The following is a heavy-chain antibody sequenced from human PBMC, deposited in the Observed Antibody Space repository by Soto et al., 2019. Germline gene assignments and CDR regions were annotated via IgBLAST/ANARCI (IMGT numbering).Heavy chain of an antibody. Sequence: EVQLLESGGGLVQPGGSLRLSCAASGFTFSSYAMSWVRQAPGKGLEWGSAISGSGGSTYYADSVKGRFTISRDNSKNTLYLQMNSLRAEDTAVDYGAKGGTVSYCYGMDVWGQGTTVTVSS. V-gene: IGHV3-23*01. CDR2: ISGSGGST. J-gene: IGHJ6*02. D-gene: IGHD3-16*01. CDR1: GFTFSSYA. CDR3: AKGGTVSYCYGMDV.